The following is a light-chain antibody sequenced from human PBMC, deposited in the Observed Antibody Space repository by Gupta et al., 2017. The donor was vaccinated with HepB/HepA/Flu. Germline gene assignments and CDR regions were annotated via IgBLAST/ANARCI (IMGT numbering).Light chain of an antibody. CDR1: QGISSY. Sequence: DIQLTQSPSFLSASVGDRVTITCRASQGISSYLAWYQQKPGKAPKLLIYAAATVQSGVPSRFDGSGSGTEFTLTISSLQPEDFATYYCQQRNSYPLTFGGGTKVEMK. CDR3: QQRNSYPLT. J-gene: IGKJ4*01. CDR2: AAA. V-gene: IGKV1-9*01.